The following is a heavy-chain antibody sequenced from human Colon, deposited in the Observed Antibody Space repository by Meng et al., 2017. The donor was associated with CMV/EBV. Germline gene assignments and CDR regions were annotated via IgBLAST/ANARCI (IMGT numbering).Heavy chain of an antibody. J-gene: IGHJ4*02. V-gene: IGHV3-7*01. CDR1: GFTFSSYW. CDR2: IKQDGSEK. CDR3: AASGYSYGSIFDY. Sequence: GGSLKISCAASGFTFSSYWMSWVRQAPGKGLEWVANIKQDGSEKYYVDSVKGRFTISRDNAKNSLYLQMNSLRAEDTAVYYCAASGYSYGSIFDYWGQGTLVTVSS. D-gene: IGHD5-18*01.